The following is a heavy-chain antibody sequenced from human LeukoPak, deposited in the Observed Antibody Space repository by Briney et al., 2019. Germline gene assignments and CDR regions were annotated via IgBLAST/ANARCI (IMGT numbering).Heavy chain of an antibody. V-gene: IGHV4-39*01. CDR2: IYYSGST. CDR3: ARQPITMIVVGHNWFDP. Sequence: SETLSLTCTVSGGSISSSSYYWGWIRQPPGKGLEWIGSIYYSGSTYYNPSLKSRVTISVDTSKNQFSLKLSSVTAADTAVYYCARQPITMIVVGHNWFDPWGQGTLVTVSS. CDR1: GGSISSSSYY. D-gene: IGHD3-22*01. J-gene: IGHJ5*02.